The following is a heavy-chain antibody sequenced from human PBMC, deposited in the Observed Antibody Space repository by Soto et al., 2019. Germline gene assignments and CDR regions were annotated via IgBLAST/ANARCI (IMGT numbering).Heavy chain of an antibody. CDR3: ARKDKSGYFNWFDP. CDR2: IFPSDSDT. D-gene: IGHD3-22*01. Sequence: PGESLKISCRTSGYRFTSYWIAWVRQMPGKGLEWMGIIFPSDSDTRFSPSFQGQVTISADRSTSTVFLQWASLKASDTAVYFCARKDKSGYFNWFDPWGQGTLVTVSS. J-gene: IGHJ5*02. CDR1: GYRFTSYW. V-gene: IGHV5-51*01.